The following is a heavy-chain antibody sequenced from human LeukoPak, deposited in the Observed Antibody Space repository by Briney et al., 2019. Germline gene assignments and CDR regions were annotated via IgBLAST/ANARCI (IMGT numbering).Heavy chain of an antibody. CDR2: IGGSGGST. V-gene: IGHV3-23*01. Sequence: PGGSLRLSCAASGFTFSSYAMSWVRQAPGKGLEWVSAIGGSGGSTYYADSVKGRFTISRDNAQNSLYLQMSSLRAEDTAVYYCARELWFDYWGQGTLVTVSS. J-gene: IGHJ4*02. CDR3: ARELWFDY. CDR1: GFTFSSYA.